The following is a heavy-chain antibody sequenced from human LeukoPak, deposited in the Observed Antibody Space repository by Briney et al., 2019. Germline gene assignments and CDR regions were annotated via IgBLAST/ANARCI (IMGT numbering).Heavy chain of an antibody. CDR1: GGTFSSYA. CDR3: ARGYSSSWYSSLIFDY. CDR2: IIPILGIA. D-gene: IGHD6-13*01. V-gene: IGHV1-69*04. J-gene: IGHJ4*02. Sequence: ASVKVSCKASGGTFSSYAISWVRQAPGQGLEWMGRIIPILGIANYAQKFQGRVTITADKSTSTAYMELSSLRSEDTAVYYCARGYSSSWYSSLIFDYWGQGTLVTVSS.